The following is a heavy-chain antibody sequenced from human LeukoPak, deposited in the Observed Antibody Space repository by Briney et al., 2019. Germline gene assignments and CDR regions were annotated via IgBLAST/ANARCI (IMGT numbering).Heavy chain of an antibody. V-gene: IGHV4-34*01. D-gene: IGHD2-15*01. J-gene: IGHJ5*02. CDR3: ARTSVVVAAFLPRAYHGRFDP. CDR1: GGSFSGYY. Sequence: SETLSLTCAVYGGSFSGYYWSWIRQPPGKGLEWIGEINHSGSTNYNPSLKSRVTISVDTSKNQFSLKLSSVTAADTAVYYCARTSVVVAAFLPRAYHGRFDPWGQGTLVTVFS. CDR2: INHSGST.